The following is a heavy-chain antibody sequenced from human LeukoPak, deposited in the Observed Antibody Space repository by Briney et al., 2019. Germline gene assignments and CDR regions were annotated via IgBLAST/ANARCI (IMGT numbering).Heavy chain of an antibody. CDR3: VRRGDASSGWGDHDF. D-gene: IGHD6-19*01. V-gene: IGHV3-23*01. Sequence: PGRSLRLSCAASGFTFDDYAMHWVRQVPGKGLEWVSTIGGSGDKTFYADSVKGRFTISRDNSKNMVHLQMNSLTGEDTALYYCVRRGDASSGWGDHDFWGQGALVTVSS. J-gene: IGHJ4*02. CDR1: GFTFDDYA. CDR2: IGGSGDKT.